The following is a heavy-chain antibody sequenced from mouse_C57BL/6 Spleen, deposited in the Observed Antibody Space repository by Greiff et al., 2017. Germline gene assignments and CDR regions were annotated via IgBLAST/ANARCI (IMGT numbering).Heavy chain of an antibody. CDR3: ARHGHYWYFDV. D-gene: IGHD1-2*01. J-gene: IGHJ1*03. V-gene: IGHV5S21*01. Sequence: DVMLVESGEGLVKPGGSLKLSCAASGFTFSSYAMSWVRQTPEKRLEWVAYISSGGDYIYYADTVKGRFTISRDNAKNTLYLQMSRLKSEDTAMYYCARHGHYWYFDVWGTGTTVTVSS. CDR2: ISSGGDYI. CDR1: GFTFSSYA.